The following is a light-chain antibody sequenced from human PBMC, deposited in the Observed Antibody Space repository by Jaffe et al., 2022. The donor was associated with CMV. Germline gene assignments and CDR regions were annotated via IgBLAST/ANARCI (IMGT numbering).Light chain of an antibody. CDR2: ATS. CDR1: QSISSY. J-gene: IGKJ1*01. CDR3: QQSHSTPWT. V-gene: IGKV1-39*01. Sequence: DIQMTQSPSSLSASIEDRVTITCRASQSISSYLSWYQQKPGKAPKLLIHATSSLQSGVPSRFSGSGSGTDFNLTISSLQPEDFATYYCQQSHSTPWTFGQGTKVEIK.